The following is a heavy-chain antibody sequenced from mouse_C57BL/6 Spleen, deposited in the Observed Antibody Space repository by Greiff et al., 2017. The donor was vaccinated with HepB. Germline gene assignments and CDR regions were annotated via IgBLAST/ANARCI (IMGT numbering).Heavy chain of an antibody. V-gene: IGHV1-52*01. CDR2: IDPSDSET. CDR1: GYTFTSYW. Sequence: QVQLQQPGAELVRPGSSVKLSCKASGYTFTSYWMHWVKQRPIQGLEWIGNIDPSDSETHYNQKFKDKATLTVDKSSSTAYMQLSSLTSGDSAVYYCAREHYGSRGGDYFDYWGQGTTLTVSS. CDR3: AREHYGSRGGDYFDY. J-gene: IGHJ2*01. D-gene: IGHD1-1*01.